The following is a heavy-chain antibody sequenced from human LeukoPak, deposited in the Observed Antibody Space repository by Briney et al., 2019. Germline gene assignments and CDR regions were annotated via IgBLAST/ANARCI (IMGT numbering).Heavy chain of an antibody. CDR2: ISSSGSTI. Sequence: PGGSLRLSCAASGFTFSDYYMSWIRQAPGKGLEWVSYISSSGSTIYYADSVKGRFTISRDNAKNSLYLQMNSLRAEDTAVYYCARIDDGWSNYWYFDLWGRGTLVTVSS. J-gene: IGHJ2*01. V-gene: IGHV3-11*01. CDR3: ARIDDGWSNYWYFDL. D-gene: IGHD6-19*01. CDR1: GFTFSDYY.